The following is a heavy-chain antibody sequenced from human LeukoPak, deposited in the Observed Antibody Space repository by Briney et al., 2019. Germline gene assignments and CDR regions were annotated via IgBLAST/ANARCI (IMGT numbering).Heavy chain of an antibody. V-gene: IGHV3-74*01. CDR3: ARRGFDY. CDR1: GFSFSGHW. CDR2: ISPTGSTT. J-gene: IGHJ4*02. Sequence: GGSLRLSCIASGFSFSGHWMHWARQLPGKGLVCVSRISPTGSTTSYADSVKGRFTVSRDNAKNTLYLQMNSLRAEDTAVYYCARRGFDYWGQGTLVTVSS.